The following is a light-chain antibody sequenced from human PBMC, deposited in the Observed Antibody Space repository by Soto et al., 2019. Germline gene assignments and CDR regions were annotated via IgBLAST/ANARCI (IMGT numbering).Light chain of an antibody. Sequence: DIQMTQSPSSLSASVGDRVTITCRAGHDIGNSLAWYQQKPGQVPKLVMFAASTLQSGVPSRFSGSGSGTDFTLTINSLQPEDVATYYCQKYNGAPPLFTFDPGTKVDIK. V-gene: IGKV1-27*01. CDR2: AAS. CDR3: QKYNGAPPLFT. J-gene: IGKJ3*01. CDR1: HDIGNS.